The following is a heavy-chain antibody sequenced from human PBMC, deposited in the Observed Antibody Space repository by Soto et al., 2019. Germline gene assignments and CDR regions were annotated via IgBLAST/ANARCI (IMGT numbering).Heavy chain of an antibody. CDR1: GYTFTGYY. Sequence: ASGKVSCKASGYTFTGYYMHWVRQAPGQGLEWMGWINPNSGGTNYAQKFQGWVTMTRDTSISTAYMELSRLRSDDTAVYYCAREELRFLEWSIPDYGMDVWGQGTTVTVS. V-gene: IGHV1-2*04. D-gene: IGHD3-3*01. CDR3: AREELRFLEWSIPDYGMDV. CDR2: INPNSGGT. J-gene: IGHJ6*02.